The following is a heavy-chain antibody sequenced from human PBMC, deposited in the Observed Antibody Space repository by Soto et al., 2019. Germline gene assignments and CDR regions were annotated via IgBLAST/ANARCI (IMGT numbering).Heavy chain of an antibody. Sequence: GGSLRLSCEVSGVNFRGYAMSWVRQAPGKGLEWVSGIRIGHGITYYADSVKGRFTISSDISRKTVYLQMNNLRGEDTALYFCARSRSAMADGMNVWGQGTTVTV. CDR1: GVNFRGYA. V-gene: IGHV3-23*01. CDR3: ARSRSAMADGMNV. D-gene: IGHD5-18*01. J-gene: IGHJ6*02. CDR2: IRIGHGIT.